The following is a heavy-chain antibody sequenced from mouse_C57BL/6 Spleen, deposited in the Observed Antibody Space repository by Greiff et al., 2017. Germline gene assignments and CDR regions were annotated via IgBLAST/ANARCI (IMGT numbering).Heavy chain of an antibody. CDR1: GYTFTSYW. CDR3: ARGEWAFDY. J-gene: IGHJ2*01. V-gene: IGHV1-69*01. D-gene: IGHD1-3*01. Sequence: QVQLQQSGAELVMPGASVKLSCKASGYTFTSYWMHWVKQRPGQGLEWIGEIDPSDSYTNYNQKFKGKYTLTVDKSSRTAYMQLSSLTSEDSAVYYCARGEWAFDYWGQGTTLTVSS. CDR2: IDPSDSYT.